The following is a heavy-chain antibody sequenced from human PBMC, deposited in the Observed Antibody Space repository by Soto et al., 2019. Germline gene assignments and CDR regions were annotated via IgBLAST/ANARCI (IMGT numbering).Heavy chain of an antibody. CDR3: ASPXXXSGGRCYHP. J-gene: IGHJ4*02. CDR1: GFTFSSYA. V-gene: IGHV3-30-3*01. Sequence: QVQLVESGGGVVQPGRSLRLSCAASGFTFSSYAMHWVRQAPGKGLEWVAVISYDGSNKYYADSVKGRFTISRDNSKNTLYLQXNSLRXEDTXVYYCASPXXXSGGRCYHPGGQGTLVTVSS. CDR2: ISYDGSNK. D-gene: IGHD2-15*01.